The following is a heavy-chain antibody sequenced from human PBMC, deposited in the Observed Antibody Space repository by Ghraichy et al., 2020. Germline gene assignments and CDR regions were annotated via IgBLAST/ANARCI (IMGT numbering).Heavy chain of an antibody. J-gene: IGHJ4*02. CDR3: ATLCGGLATTTPWATVNYFEQ. CDR2: INHEGIT. D-gene: IGHD2-15*01. V-gene: IGHV4-34*01. CDR1: CLPFSGYY. Sequence: SQTLSLTCSVYCLPFSGYYFSWIRHPPGKGLPCVREINHEGITDYNPSLKSRVTISLDRSQDQFSLTLTSVTAADTAVSYCATLCGGLATTTPWATVNYFEQWEQGTLVTVSS.